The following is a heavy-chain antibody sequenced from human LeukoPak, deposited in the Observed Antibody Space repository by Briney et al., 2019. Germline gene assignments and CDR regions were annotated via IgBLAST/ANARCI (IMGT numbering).Heavy chain of an antibody. CDR3: GRGMTTIDN. D-gene: IGHD4-11*01. V-gene: IGHV3-7*04. J-gene: IGHJ4*02. CDR1: GFTFSYYW. Sequence: GGSLRLSCEASGFTFSYYWMTWVRQAPGIGLEWVATIKPDGTEKYYMDSVKGRFTISRDNAKTSLYVQMNSLRAEDTAVYYCGRGMTTIDNWGQGTLVTVSS. CDR2: IKPDGTEK.